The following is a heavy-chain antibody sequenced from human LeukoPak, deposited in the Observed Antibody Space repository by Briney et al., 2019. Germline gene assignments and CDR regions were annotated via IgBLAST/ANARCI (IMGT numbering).Heavy chain of an antibody. J-gene: IGHJ4*02. D-gene: IGHD6-13*01. V-gene: IGHV4-61*01. CDR1: GGCVSSGSYY. Sequence: PSETLSFTCTVSGGCVSSGSYYRSWIRQPPGKGLEWIGYIYYSGSTNYNPSLKSRVTISVDTSKNQFSLKLSSVTAADTAVYYCARDVVAAAGKGFDYWGQGTLVTVSS. CDR2: IYYSGST. CDR3: ARDVVAAAGKGFDY.